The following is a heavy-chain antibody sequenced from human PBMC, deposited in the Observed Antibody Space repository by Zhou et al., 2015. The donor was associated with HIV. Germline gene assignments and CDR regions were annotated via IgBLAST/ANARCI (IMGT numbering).Heavy chain of an antibody. J-gene: IGHJ4*02. CDR3: ARGRIAARPFYFDY. CDR1: GFAFDRFS. V-gene: IGHV3-48*02. CDR2: ISGSGDT. Sequence: EVHLVESGGGLAQPGGSLRLSCAASGFAFDRFSMNWVRQAPGKGLEWIAYISGSGDTYYADSVKGRFTISSDSATSSLFLQMNSLRDEDTAVFYCARGRIAARPFYFDYWGQGTLVTVSS. D-gene: IGHD6-6*01.